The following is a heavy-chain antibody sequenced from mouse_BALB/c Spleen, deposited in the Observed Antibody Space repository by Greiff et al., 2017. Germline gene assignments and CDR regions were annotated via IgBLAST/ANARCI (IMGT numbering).Heavy chain of an antibody. CDR1: GYTFTEYI. J-gene: IGHJ3*01. CDR3: ARHEDRSWFAY. CDR2: FYPGSGSI. Sequence: VQGVESGAGLVKPGASVKLSCKASGYTFTEYIIHWVKQRSGQGLEWIGWFYPGSGSIKYNEKFKDKATLTADKSSSTVYMELSRLTSEDSAVYFCARHEDRSWFAYWGQGTLVTVSA. V-gene: IGHV1-62-2*01.